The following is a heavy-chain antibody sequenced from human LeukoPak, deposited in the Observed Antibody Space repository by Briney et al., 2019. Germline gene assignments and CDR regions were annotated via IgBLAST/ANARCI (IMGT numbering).Heavy chain of an antibody. CDR1: GFTFSSYA. Sequence: TGGSLRLSCAASGFTFSSYAMSWVRQAPGKGLEWVSAISGSGGSTYYADSVKGRFTISRDNSKNTPYLQMNSLRAEDTVVYYCARILEWLLSSRTDYRGQGTLVTVSS. CDR2: ISGSGGST. V-gene: IGHV3-23*01. D-gene: IGHD3-3*01. CDR3: ARILEWLLSSRTDY. J-gene: IGHJ4*02.